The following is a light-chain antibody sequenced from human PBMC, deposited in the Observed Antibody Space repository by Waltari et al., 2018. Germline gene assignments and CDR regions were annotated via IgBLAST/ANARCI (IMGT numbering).Light chain of an antibody. CDR1: RSDVGGSNH. J-gene: IGLJ2*01. CDR3: SSYTSSSTVV. CDR2: DVS. V-gene: IGLV2-14*03. Sequence: QSALTQPASVSGSPGQSITISCTGTRSDVGGSNHVSWYQQHPGKAPKLMIYDVSNRPSGVSNRFSGSKSGNTASLTISGLQAEDEADYYCSSYTSSSTVVFGGGTKLTVL.